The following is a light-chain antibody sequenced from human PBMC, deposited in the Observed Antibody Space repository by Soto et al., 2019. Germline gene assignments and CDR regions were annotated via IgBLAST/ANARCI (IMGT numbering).Light chain of an antibody. CDR2: GAS. V-gene: IGKV3-20*01. CDR1: QSVSSSY. Sequence: EIVLTQSPGTLSLSPGERATLSCRASQSVSSSYLAWYQQKPGQAPRLLIYGASSRATGIPDRFSGSGSGTDFTLPISRMEPEDFSVYYCQQYCYSPPYTFGQGTKLEIK. CDR3: QQYCYSPPYT. J-gene: IGKJ2*01.